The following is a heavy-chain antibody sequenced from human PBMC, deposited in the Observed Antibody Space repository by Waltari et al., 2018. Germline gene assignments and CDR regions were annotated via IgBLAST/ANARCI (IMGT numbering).Heavy chain of an antibody. CDR1: GFTFSSYA. V-gene: IGHV3-23*03. J-gene: IGHJ3*02. CDR3: ARGAVAGTIYAFDI. CDR2: FIDSGGRT. Sequence: EVQLVESGGGLVQPGGSLRLSCAASGFTFSSYAMSWVRQAPGRGLEWSSFIDSGGRTYYADSVKGRFTISRDNSKNTLYLQMNSLRAEDTAVYYCARGAVAGTIYAFDIWGQGTMVTVSS. D-gene: IGHD6-19*01.